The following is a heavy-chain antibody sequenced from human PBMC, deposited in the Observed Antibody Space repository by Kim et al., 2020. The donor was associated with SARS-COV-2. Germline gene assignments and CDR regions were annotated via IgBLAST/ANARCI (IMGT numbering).Heavy chain of an antibody. CDR1: GGSVSDNYW. CDR3: ARHGSGSYQAY. J-gene: IGHJ4*02. Sequence: SETLSLTCDVSGGSVSDNYWWNWVRQPPGKGLEWIGEIFHRGYTNSNPSLKSRVTISLDKSMNRISLKLSFVTAADTAVYYCARHGSGSYQAYWGRGTLVTVSS. V-gene: IGHV4-4*02. CDR2: IFHRGYT. D-gene: IGHD3-10*01.